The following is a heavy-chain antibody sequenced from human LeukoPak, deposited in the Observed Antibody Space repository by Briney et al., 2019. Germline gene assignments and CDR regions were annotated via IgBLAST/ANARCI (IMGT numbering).Heavy chain of an antibody. CDR3: ARVTVVGAGDPGAFDI. J-gene: IGHJ3*02. Sequence: SETLSLTCTVSGDSITSYYWSWIRQPAGKGLEWIGHFYTGGTTNYNPSLKSRVTVSVDTSKSQFSLKLSSVAAADTAVYYCARVTVVGAGDPGAFDIWGQGTMVTVSS. D-gene: IGHD4-23*01. V-gene: IGHV4-4*07. CDR1: GDSITSYY. CDR2: FYTGGTT.